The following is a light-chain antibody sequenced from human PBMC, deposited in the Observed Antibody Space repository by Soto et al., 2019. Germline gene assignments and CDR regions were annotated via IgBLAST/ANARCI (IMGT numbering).Light chain of an antibody. V-gene: IGLV2-14*01. J-gene: IGLJ3*02. CDR2: EVS. CDR1: SSDIGTYNF. Sequence: QSVLTQPASVSASPGQSITISCTGTSSDIGTYNFVSWYQQHPGKAPKLMIFEVSNRPSWVSNRFSGSKSGNTASLTVSALQADYEADYYCSSYTSSNTRVSCGGTKVTVL. CDR3: SSYTSSNTRV.